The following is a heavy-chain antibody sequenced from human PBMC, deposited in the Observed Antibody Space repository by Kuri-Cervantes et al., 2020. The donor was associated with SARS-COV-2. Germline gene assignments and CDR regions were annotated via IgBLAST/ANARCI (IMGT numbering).Heavy chain of an antibody. V-gene: IGHV4-34*01. Sequence: SQTLSLTCDVYGVAFSGYFWGWIRQSPGKGLEWIGETIERGSTNYNPSLKSRVTISADTSKRQFHLEMTSMTAADTAVYFCARGRKQYCSSGACNSAGNFEYWGQGALVTVSS. CDR3: ARGRKQYCSSGACNSAGNFEY. J-gene: IGHJ4*02. CDR1: GVAFSGYF. D-gene: IGHD2-15*01. CDR2: TIERGST.